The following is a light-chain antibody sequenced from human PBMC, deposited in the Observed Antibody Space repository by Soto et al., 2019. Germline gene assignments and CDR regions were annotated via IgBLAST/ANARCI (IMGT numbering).Light chain of an antibody. Sequence: IVLTQSPGTLSLSPGERATLSCRASQSVSSSYLAWHQQKPGQAPRLLIYGASSRATGIPDRFSGSGSGTDFILTISRLEPEDFAVYYCQQYSTSPLTFGGGTKVDIK. CDR2: GAS. CDR3: QQYSTSPLT. V-gene: IGKV3-20*01. CDR1: QSVSSSY. J-gene: IGKJ4*01.